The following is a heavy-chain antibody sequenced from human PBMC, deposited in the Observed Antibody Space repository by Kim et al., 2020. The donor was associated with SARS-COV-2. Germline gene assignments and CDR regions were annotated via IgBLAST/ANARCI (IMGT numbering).Heavy chain of an antibody. CDR1: GGSFSGYY. D-gene: IGHD5-12*01. CDR2: INHSGST. J-gene: IGHJ4*02. V-gene: IGHV4-34*01. CDR3: ARGPALVSMVVATIQFDY. Sequence: SETLSLTCAVYGGSFSGYYWSWIRQPPGKGLEWIGEINHSGSTNYNPSLKSRVTISVDTSKNQFSLKLSSVTAADTAVYYCARGPALVSMVVATIQFDYWGQGTLVTVSS.